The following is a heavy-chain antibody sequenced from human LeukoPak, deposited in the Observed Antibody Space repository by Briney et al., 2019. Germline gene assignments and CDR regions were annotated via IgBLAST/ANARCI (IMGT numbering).Heavy chain of an antibody. CDR1: GYTFTGYY. V-gene: IGHV1-2*02. CDR2: INPNSGGT. D-gene: IGHD6-19*01. Sequence: ASVKVSCKASGYTFTGYYMHWVRQAPGQGLEWMGWINPNSGGTNYAQKFQGRVTVTRDTSISTAYMELSRLRSDDTAVYYCAREHSSGWYYYFDYWGQGTLVTVSS. CDR3: AREHSSGWYYYFDY. J-gene: IGHJ4*02.